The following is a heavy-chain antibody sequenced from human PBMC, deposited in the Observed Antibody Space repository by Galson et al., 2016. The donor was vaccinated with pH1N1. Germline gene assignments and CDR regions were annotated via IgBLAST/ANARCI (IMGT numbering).Heavy chain of an antibody. CDR1: GFTFGDYA. CDR2: ISTSSGTT. Sequence: SLRLSCAASGFTFGDYAMRWVRQAPGKGLEYVSSISTSSGTTYYGDSVRGRFTISRDNSKNTVYLQMNSLRAEDTAIYYCTKARVGNYYFDYWGQGSLATVSS. J-gene: IGHJ4*02. V-gene: IGHV3-23*01. D-gene: IGHD1-7*01. CDR3: TKARVGNYYFDY.